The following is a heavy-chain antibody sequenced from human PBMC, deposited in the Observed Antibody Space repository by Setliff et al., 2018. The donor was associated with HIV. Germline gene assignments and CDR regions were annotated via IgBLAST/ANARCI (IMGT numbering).Heavy chain of an antibody. D-gene: IGHD5-12*01. CDR2: FYHSTT. CDR1: GYSISSGYY. J-gene: IGHJ4*02. V-gene: IGHV4-38-2*01. Sequence: SETLSLTCVVSGYSISSGYYWGWIRQPPGTGLEWIGSFYHSTTYYNPSLKSRVTISVDTSKNQFSLKLSSVTAADTAVYYCARVVVERATIFDFWGPGTLVTVSS. CDR3: ARVVVERATIFDF.